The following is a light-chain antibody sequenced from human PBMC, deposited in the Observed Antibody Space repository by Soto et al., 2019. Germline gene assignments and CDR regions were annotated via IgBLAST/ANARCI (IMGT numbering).Light chain of an antibody. V-gene: IGKV3-20*01. CDR1: QSISGT. Sequence: EIVMTQSPATLSVSPGGRATLSCRASQSISGTLAWYQQKPGQAPRLLIYGASSRATGIPARFSGSGSGADFTLSISRLEPEDFAVYYCQQYGSSPPRTFGQGTKVDIK. CDR3: QQYGSSPPRT. CDR2: GAS. J-gene: IGKJ1*01.